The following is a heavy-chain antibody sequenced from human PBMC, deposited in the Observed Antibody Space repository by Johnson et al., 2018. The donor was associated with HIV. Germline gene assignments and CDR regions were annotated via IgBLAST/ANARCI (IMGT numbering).Heavy chain of an antibody. D-gene: IGHD6-13*01. CDR1: GFTFSSYW. J-gene: IGHJ3*02. CDR3: AREGTVAVMDAFDI. Sequence: EVQLVESGGGLVQPGGSLRLSCAASGFTFSSYWMSWVHQAPGKGLEWVANIKQDGSEKYYVDSVKGRFTISRDDSKNTLYLQMNSLRAEDTAVYFCAREGTVAVMDAFDIWGQGTMVTVSS. CDR2: IKQDGSEK. V-gene: IGHV3-7*01.